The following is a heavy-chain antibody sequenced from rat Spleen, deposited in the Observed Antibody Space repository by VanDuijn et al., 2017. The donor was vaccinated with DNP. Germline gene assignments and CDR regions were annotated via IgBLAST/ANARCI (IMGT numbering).Heavy chain of an antibody. CDR2: INTGGGST. D-gene: IGHD1-5*01. CDR3: ARLGTQGFAY. J-gene: IGHJ3*01. CDR1: GFTFSNYH. V-gene: IGHV5-25*01. Sequence: EVQLVESGGGLVQPGRSMKLSCAASGFTFSNYHMAWVRQAPTKGLEWVASINTGGGSTYYRDSVKGRFTISRDNAKNTQYLQMDSLGSEDTATYYCARLGTQGFAYWGQGTLVTVSS.